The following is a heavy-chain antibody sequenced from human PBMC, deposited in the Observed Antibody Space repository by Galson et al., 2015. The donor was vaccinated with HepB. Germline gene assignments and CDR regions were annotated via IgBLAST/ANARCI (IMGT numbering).Heavy chain of an antibody. D-gene: IGHD2-2*01. CDR3: RAMPRGYYYGMDV. CDR1: GYTLTELS. V-gene: IGHV1-24*01. CDR2: FDPEDGET. Sequence: SVKVSCKVSGYTLTELSMHWVRQAPGKGLEWMGGFDPEDGETIYAQKFQGRVTMTEDTSTDTAYMELSSLRSEDTAVYYCRAMPRGYYYGMDVWGQGTTVTVSS. J-gene: IGHJ6*02.